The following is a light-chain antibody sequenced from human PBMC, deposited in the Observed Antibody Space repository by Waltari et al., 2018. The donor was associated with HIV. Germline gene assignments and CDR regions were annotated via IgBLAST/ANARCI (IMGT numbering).Light chain of an antibody. Sequence: QSVLTQPPSVSAAPGQKVTISCSGSTSNIGHNNVSWYQRLPGTAPKLLIYDNSERPSGIPDRFSGSKSGTSATLGITGLQTGDEADYYCGTWDSSLSAVVFGTGTKVTVL. J-gene: IGLJ1*01. CDR2: DNS. CDR3: GTWDSSLSAVV. CDR1: TSNIGHNN. V-gene: IGLV1-51*01.